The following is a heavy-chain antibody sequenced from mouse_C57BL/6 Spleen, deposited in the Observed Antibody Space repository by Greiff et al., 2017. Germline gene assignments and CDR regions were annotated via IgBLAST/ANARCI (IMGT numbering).Heavy chain of an antibody. J-gene: IGHJ3*01. CDR2: ISYDGSN. D-gene: IGHD2-2*01. Sequence: ESGPGLVKPSQSLSLTCSVTGYSITSGYYWNWIRQFPGNKLEWMGYISYDGSNNYNPSLKNRISITRDTSKNQFFLKLNSVTTEDTATYYCARGGYERTWFAYWGQGTLVTVSA. V-gene: IGHV3-6*01. CDR3: ARGGYERTWFAY. CDR1: GYSITSGYY.